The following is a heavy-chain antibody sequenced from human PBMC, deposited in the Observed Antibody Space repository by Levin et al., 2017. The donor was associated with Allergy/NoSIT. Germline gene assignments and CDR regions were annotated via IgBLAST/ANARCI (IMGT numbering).Heavy chain of an antibody. J-gene: IGHJ4*02. CDR2: IKRKTDGGTV. CDR1: GFTFINAW. V-gene: IGHV3-15*01. CDR3: TTDELGLGAPHFDS. D-gene: IGHD7-27*01. Sequence: PGESLKISCAASGFTFINAWMSWVRQAPGKGLEWVGRIKRKTDGGTVDYAAPVKGRFTISKDDSKNTLFLQMNSLKIEDTAVYYCTTDELGLGAPHFDSWGQGTLVTVSS.